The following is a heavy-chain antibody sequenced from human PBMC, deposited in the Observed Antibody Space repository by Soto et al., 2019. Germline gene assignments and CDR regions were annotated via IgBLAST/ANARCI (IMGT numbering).Heavy chain of an antibody. CDR1: GFSFSSDS. CDR2: TSSSGSFM. D-gene: IGHD1-7*01. CDR3: ARDPPTGTTLDWADS. V-gene: IGHV3-21*01. Sequence: GGSLRLSCAGSGFSFSSDSMGWVRQAPGEGLEWVASTSSSGSFMNYADSVKGRFTISRDNAKNSLYLQMSGLKDEDTAVYYCARDPPTGTTLDWADSWGQGTLVTVSS. J-gene: IGHJ4*02.